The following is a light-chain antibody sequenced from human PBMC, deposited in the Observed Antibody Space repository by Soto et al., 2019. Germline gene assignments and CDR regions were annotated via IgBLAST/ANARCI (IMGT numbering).Light chain of an antibody. CDR2: ENS. CDR3: ETWDSSLIAL. J-gene: IGLJ1*01. Sequence: QSVLTQPPSVSAAPGQKVTISCSGNSSNIGSNDVSWYQQLPGKAPKLLIYENSQRPSGIPDRFSGSKSGTSATLGITGLQTGDEADYYCETWDSSLIALFGTGTKLTVL. CDR1: SSNIGSND. V-gene: IGLV1-51*02.